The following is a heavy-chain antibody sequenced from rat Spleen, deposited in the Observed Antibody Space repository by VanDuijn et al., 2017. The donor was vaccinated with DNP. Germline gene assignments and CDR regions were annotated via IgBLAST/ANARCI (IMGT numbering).Heavy chain of an antibody. J-gene: IGHJ3*01. Sequence: QVQLKESGPGLVQPSQTLSLTCTVSGFSLTSNSVHWVRQPPGKGLEWIGVVWSGGSTNYFSALKSRLSISRDTSKSQVFLQMNSLQTEDTAIYFCSVFTFWGQGTLVTVSS. CDR3: SVFTF. CDR2: VWSGGST. V-gene: IGHV2-1*01. CDR1: GFSLTSNS.